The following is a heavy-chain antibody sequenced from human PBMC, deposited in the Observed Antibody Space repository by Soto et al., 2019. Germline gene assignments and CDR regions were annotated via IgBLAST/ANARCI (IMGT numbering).Heavy chain of an antibody. CDR2: IYYSGST. V-gene: IGHV4-30-4*01. J-gene: IGHJ5*02. Sequence: SETLSLTCTVSGGSISSGDYYWSWIRQPPGKGLEWIGYIYYSGSTYYNPSLKSRVTISVDTSKNQFSLKLSSVTAADTAVYYCAREMEIPRFRWFDPWGQGNLVTVSS. CDR3: AREMEIPRFRWFDP. CDR1: GGSISSGDYY. D-gene: IGHD1-7*01.